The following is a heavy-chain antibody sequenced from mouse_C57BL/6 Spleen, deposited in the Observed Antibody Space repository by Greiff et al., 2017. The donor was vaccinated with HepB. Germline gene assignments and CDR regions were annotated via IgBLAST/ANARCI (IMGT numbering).Heavy chain of an antibody. J-gene: IGHJ2*01. CDR2: IDPETGGT. D-gene: IGHD1-1*01. CDR1: GYTFTDYE. Sequence: QVQLQQSGAELVRPGASVTLSCKASGYTFTDYEMHWVKQTPVHGLEWIGAIDPETGGTAYNQKFKGKAILTADKSSSTAYMELRSLTSEDSAVYYCTRSRNYYGSSDGSYFDYWGQGTTLTVSS. V-gene: IGHV1-15*01. CDR3: TRSRNYYGSSDGSYFDY.